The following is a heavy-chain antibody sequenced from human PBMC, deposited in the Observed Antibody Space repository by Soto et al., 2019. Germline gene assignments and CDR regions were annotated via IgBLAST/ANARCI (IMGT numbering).Heavy chain of an antibody. CDR2: ISGSGGST. V-gene: IGHV3-23*01. J-gene: IGHJ4*02. CDR1: GFTFSGYA. Sequence: EVQLLESGGGLVQPGGSLRLSCAASGFTFSGYAMSWVRQAPGKGLEWVSAISGSGGSTYYADSVKGRFTISRDNSKNTLYLQMNGLRAEDTAVYYCAKLWGRIAARPGDYWGQGTLVTVSS. D-gene: IGHD6-6*01. CDR3: AKLWGRIAARPGDY.